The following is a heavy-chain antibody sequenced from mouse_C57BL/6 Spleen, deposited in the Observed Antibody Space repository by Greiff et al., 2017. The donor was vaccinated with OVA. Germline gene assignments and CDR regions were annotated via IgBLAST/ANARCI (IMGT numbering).Heavy chain of an antibody. V-gene: IGHV6-3*01. Sequence: EVKLMESGGGLVQPGGSMKLSCVASGFTFSNYWMNWVRQSPEKGLEWVAQIRLKSDNYATHYAESVKGRFTISRDDSKSSVYLQMNNLRAEDTGIYYCTGYGSSYGGDYFDYWGQGTTLTVSS. CDR1: GFTFSNYW. J-gene: IGHJ2*01. CDR2: IRLKSDNYAT. D-gene: IGHD1-1*01. CDR3: TGYGSSYGGDYFDY.